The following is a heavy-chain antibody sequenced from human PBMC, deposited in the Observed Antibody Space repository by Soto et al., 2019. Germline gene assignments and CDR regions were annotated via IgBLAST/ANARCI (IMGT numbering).Heavy chain of an antibody. D-gene: IGHD3-3*01. Sequence: LRLSCAASGFTFSDYYMTWIRQAPGKGLEWVSYISSRNSYTKYADSVKGRFTISRDNAKNSLYLQMNSLRAEDTAVYYCARDRVSVFGVVIWGQGTLVTVSS. CDR2: ISSRNSYT. J-gene: IGHJ4*02. CDR3: ARDRVSVFGVVI. V-gene: IGHV3-11*06. CDR1: GFTFSDYY.